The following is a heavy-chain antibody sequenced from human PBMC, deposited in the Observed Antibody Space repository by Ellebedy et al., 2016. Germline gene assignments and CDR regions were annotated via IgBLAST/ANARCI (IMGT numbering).Heavy chain of an antibody. D-gene: IGHD3/OR15-3a*01. CDR2: TYYRSKWNT. V-gene: IGHV6-1*01. CDR3: AGRGTAGTGFTY. CDR1: GDSVSRNSGA. Sequence: SQTLSLTCAISGDSVSRNSGAWNWIRQSPSRGLEWLGRTYYRSKWNTDYAVSVNSRITITADTSKNHISLQLNSVTPEDTAMYYCAGRGTAGTGFTYWGQGTLVTVST. J-gene: IGHJ4*02.